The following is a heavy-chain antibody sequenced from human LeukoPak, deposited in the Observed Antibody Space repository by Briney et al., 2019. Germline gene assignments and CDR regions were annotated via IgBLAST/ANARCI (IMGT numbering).Heavy chain of an antibody. CDR2: TYYSGST. CDR1: GVSISSYY. CDR3: ARTIVGALPYYFDY. V-gene: IGHV4-59*01. Sequence: SETLSLTCTVSGVSISSYYWSWLRQPPGKGLEWIGYTYYSGSTNYNPSLRSRVTISVDTSKNQFSLKLSSVTAADTAVYYCARTIVGALPYYFDYWGQGTLVTVSS. J-gene: IGHJ4*02. D-gene: IGHD1-26*01.